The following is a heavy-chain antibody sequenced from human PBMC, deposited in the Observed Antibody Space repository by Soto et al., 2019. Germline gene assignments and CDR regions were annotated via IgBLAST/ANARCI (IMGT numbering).Heavy chain of an antibody. D-gene: IGHD3-22*01. CDR1: GGSISSGGYY. Sequence: SETLSLTCTVSGGSISSGGYYWSWIRQHPGKGLEWIGYIYYSGSTYYNPSLKSRVTISVDTSKNQFSLKLSSVTAADTAVYYCARDYDSSGYYLGYWGQGTLVTVS. CDR2: IYYSGST. V-gene: IGHV4-31*03. J-gene: IGHJ4*02. CDR3: ARDYDSSGYYLGY.